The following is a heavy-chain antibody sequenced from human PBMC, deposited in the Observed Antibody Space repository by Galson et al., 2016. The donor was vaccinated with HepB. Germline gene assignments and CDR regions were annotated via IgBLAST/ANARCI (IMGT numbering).Heavy chain of an antibody. Sequence: SLRLSCAASGFTFSSHALSWVRQAPGQGLEWVAGVGATGDSTYYAGSVLGRVGITRDNSKNTPSMQMNSLRAEDTAVYYCARGNGICGVVWPGMDVWGQGTPVTVPS. CDR1: GFTFSSHA. CDR2: VGATGDST. CDR3: ARGNGICGVVWPGMDV. D-gene: IGHD3-3*01. J-gene: IGHJ6*02. V-gene: IGHV3-23*01.